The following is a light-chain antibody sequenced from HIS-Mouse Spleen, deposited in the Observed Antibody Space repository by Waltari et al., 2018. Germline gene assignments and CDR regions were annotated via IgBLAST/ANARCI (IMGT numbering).Light chain of an antibody. V-gene: IGKV1D-8*02. CDR1: QCISSY. J-gene: IGKJ4*01. CDR2: AAS. CDR3: QQYYSFPPLT. Sequence: AIWMTQFPSLLSASTGDRVTISCRMSQCISSYLAWYQQKPGKAPELLIYAASTLQSGVPSRFSGSGSGTDFTLTISCLQSEDFATYYCQQYYSFPPLTFGGGTKVEIK.